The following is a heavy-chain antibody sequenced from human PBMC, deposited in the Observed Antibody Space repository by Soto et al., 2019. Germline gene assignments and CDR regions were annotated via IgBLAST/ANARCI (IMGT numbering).Heavy chain of an antibody. CDR3: ARDTKGGVAAAGIGWFDP. CDR1: GRSFSGYY. J-gene: IGHJ5*02. D-gene: IGHD6-13*01. V-gene: IGHV4-34*01. CDR2: INHSGST. Sequence: SETLSLTCAVYGRSFSGYYWSWIRQPPGKGLEWIGEINHSGSTNYNPSLKSRVTISVDTSKNQFSLKLSSVTAADTAVYYCARDTKGGVAAAGIGWFDPWGQGTLVTVSS.